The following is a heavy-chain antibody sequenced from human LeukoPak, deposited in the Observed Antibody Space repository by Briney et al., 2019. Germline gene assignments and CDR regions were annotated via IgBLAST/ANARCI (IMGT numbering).Heavy chain of an antibody. CDR3: ATNYHDSSGYSGGRDY. CDR1: GFTFSSYS. D-gene: IGHD3-22*01. J-gene: IGHJ4*02. Sequence: GGSLRLSCAASGFTFSSYSMNWVRQAPGKGLEWVSSISSSSSYIYYADSVKGRFTISRDNAKNSLYLQMNSLRAEDTAVYYCATNYHDSSGYSGGRDYWGQGTLVTVSS. V-gene: IGHV3-21*01. CDR2: ISSSSSYI.